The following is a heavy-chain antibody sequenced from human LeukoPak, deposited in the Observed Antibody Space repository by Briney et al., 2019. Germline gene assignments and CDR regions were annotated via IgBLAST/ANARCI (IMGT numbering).Heavy chain of an antibody. Sequence: RPSETLSLMCSVYGGSFSDYFWSWIRQPPGKGLEWIGEIDDGGNTNYNPSLMSRVIVSMEKSKKQFSLVMRSVTAADTAVYYCARYSSSSDYYVDRANYYMDVWGKGTTVTVSS. J-gene: IGHJ6*03. D-gene: IGHD6-6*01. CDR3: ARYSSSSDYYVDRANYYMDV. V-gene: IGHV4-34*01. CDR2: IDDGGNT. CDR1: GGSFSDYF.